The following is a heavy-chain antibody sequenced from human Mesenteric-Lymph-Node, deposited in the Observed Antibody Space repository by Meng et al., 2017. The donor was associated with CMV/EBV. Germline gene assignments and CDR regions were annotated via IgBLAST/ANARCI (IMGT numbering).Heavy chain of an antibody. CDR2: ISGSGSTT. V-gene: IGHV3-23*01. Sequence: GGSLRLSCAASGFTFRNSGASWVRQAPGKGLEWVAGISGSGSTTYYADSVRGRFTISRDNSKNTLYLQMNSLRAEDTAVYYCAKDCCSSMAYFDSWGQGTLVTVSS. CDR1: GFTFRNSG. CDR3: AKDCCSSMAYFDS. J-gene: IGHJ4*02. D-gene: IGHD2-21*01.